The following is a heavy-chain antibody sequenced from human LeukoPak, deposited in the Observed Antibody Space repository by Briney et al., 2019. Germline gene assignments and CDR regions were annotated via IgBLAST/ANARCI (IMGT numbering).Heavy chain of an antibody. CDR1: GYSFTSYW. J-gene: IGHJ6*02. V-gene: IGHV5-51*01. Sequence: KSGESLKISCKGSGYSFTSYWIGWVRQMPGKGLEWMGIIYPGDSDTRYSPSFQGQVTISADKSISTAYLQWSSLKASDTAMYYCARFAAFPRWTGKSGKLYYGMDVWGQGTTVTVSS. CDR2: IYPGDSDT. D-gene: IGHD1-14*01. CDR3: ARFAAFPRWTGKSGKLYYGMDV.